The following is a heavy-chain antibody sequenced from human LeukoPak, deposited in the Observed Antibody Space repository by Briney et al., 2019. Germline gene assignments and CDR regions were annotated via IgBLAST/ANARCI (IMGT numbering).Heavy chain of an antibody. D-gene: IGHD2-2*01. V-gene: IGHV4-38-2*02. J-gene: IGHJ4*02. CDR1: GYSISSGYY. CDR2: LYHSGST. CDR3: ARAPAPIYYFDY. Sequence: SETLSLTCSVSGYSISSGYYWGWSRQPPGKGLEWIGSLYHSGSTYYNPSLKSRVTVLVDTSKNQFSLNLNSVTAADTAVYYCARAPAPIYYFDYWGQGTLVTVSS.